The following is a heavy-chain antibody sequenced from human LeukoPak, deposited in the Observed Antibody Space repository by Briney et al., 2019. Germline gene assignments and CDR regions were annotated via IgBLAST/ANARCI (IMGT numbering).Heavy chain of an antibody. Sequence: GSLRLSCAASGFTFNRYGMSWVRQPPGKGLEWIGSIYYSGSTYYNPSLKSRVTISVDTSKNQFSLKLSSVTAADTAVYYCARLGGYSYGYPTHWGQGTLVTVSS. J-gene: IGHJ4*02. D-gene: IGHD5-18*01. CDR2: IYYSGST. V-gene: IGHV4-39*01. CDR1: GFTFNRYG. CDR3: ARLGGYSYGYPTH.